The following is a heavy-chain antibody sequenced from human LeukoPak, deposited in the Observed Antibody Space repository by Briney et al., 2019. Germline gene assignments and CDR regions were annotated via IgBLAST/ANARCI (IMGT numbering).Heavy chain of an antibody. CDR1: GGSISSYY. D-gene: IGHD3-16*01. J-gene: IGHJ3*02. V-gene: IGHV4-59*08. CDR3: ARVLDLSKRGLDAFDI. CDR2: IYYSGSA. Sequence: PSETLSLTCTVSGGSISSYYWSWIRQPPGKGLEWIGYIYYSGSARYNPSLESRVTVSVDTSKNQFSLKLSSVTAADTAVYYCARVLDLSKRGLDAFDIWGQGTMVTVSS.